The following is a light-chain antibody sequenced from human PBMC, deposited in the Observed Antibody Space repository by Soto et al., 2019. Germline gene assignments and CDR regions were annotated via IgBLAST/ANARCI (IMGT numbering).Light chain of an antibody. CDR3: SSYTSSITYV. V-gene: IGLV2-14*01. Sequence: QSALTQPASVSGSPGQSITISCTGTSSDVGGYNYVSWYQQHPGKAPKLMIYEVSNRPSGASNRFSGSKSGNTASLTISGLQAEDEADYYCSSYTSSITYVFGTGTKVTVL. CDR2: EVS. CDR1: SSDVGGYNY. J-gene: IGLJ1*01.